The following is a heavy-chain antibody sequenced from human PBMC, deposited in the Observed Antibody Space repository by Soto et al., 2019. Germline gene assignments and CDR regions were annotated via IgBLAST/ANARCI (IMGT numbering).Heavy chain of an antibody. CDR1: GGSFSGYY. V-gene: IGHV4-34*01. J-gene: IGHJ4*02. CDR2: INHSGST. D-gene: IGHD2-21*01. CDR3: ARGVTYCGGDCYLPFGY. Sequence: LSLTCAVYGGSFSGYYWSWIRQPPGKGLEWVGEINHSGSTNYNPSLKSRVTISVDTSKNQFSLKLSSVTAADTAVYYCARGVTYCGGDCYLPFGYWGQGTLVTVSS.